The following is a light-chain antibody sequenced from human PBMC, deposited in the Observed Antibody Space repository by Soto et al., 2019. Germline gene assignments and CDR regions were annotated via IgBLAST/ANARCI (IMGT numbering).Light chain of an antibody. Sequence: DIQMTQSPSTLSASAGDRVTITCRASQSISSWLAWYQQKPGKAPKLLIYDASRLESGVPSRFSGSGSGTEFPLTISILQPDYFATYYCQQYNSYSAFGQGTKVEIK. CDR1: QSISSW. CDR3: QQYNSYSA. J-gene: IGKJ1*01. CDR2: DAS. V-gene: IGKV1-5*01.